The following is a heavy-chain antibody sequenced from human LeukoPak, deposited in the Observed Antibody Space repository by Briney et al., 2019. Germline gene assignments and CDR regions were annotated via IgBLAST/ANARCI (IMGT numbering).Heavy chain of an antibody. Sequence: SETLSLTCTVSGGSISSSSYYWGWIRQPPGKGLEWIGSIYYSGSTYYNPSLKSRVTISVDTSKNQFSLKLSSVTAADTAVYYCARDQAPDSGSTRFDYWGQGTLVTVSS. D-gene: IGHD1-26*01. CDR3: ARDQAPDSGSTRFDY. V-gene: IGHV4-39*07. CDR1: GGSISSSSYY. CDR2: IYYSGST. J-gene: IGHJ4*02.